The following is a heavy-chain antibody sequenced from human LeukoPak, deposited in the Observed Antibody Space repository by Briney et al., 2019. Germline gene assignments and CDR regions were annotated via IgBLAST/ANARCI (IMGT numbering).Heavy chain of an antibody. CDR2: MSSGSRYI. V-gene: IGHV3-21*01. CDR1: GFTFNNYA. J-gene: IGHJ4*02. CDR3: ARDRPTGASRLFVVQ. D-gene: IGHD3-3*01. Sequence: GGSLRLSCAASGFTFNNYAMTWVRQAPGKGLEWVSSMSSGSRYIYYADSVRGRFTISRDNAKNSLYLLMNSLRAEDTAVYYCARDRPTGASRLFVVQWGQGTLVTVSS.